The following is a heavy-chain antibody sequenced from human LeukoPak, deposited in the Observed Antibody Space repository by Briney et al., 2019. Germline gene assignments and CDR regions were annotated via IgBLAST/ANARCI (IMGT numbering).Heavy chain of an antibody. Sequence: GGSLRLSCAASGFTFNNYWVTWVRQAPGKGLEWVAVISYDGSNKYYADSVKGRFTISRDNSKNTLYLQMNSLRAEDTAVYYCAKEVGVGATEYFDYWGQGTLVTVSS. CDR1: GFTFNNYW. CDR3: AKEVGVGATEYFDY. CDR2: ISYDGSNK. J-gene: IGHJ4*02. V-gene: IGHV3-30*18. D-gene: IGHD1-26*01.